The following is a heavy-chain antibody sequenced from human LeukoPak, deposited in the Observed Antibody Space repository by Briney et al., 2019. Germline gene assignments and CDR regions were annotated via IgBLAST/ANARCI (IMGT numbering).Heavy chain of an antibody. CDR2: IYYSGST. CDR1: GGSISSSSYY. V-gene: IGHV4-39*01. J-gene: IGHJ4*02. Sequence: SETLSLTXTVSGGSISSSSYYWGWIRQPPGKGLEWIGSIYYSGSTYSNPSLKSRVTISVDTSKNQFSLKLSSVTAADTAVYYCARQGTDSSSWYNYWGPGTLVTVSS. CDR3: ARQGTDSSSWYNY. D-gene: IGHD6-13*01.